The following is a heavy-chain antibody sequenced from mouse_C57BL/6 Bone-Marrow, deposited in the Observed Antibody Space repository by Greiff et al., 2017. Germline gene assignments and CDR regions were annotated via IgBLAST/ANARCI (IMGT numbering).Heavy chain of an antibody. Sequence: QVQLQQSGAELARPGASVTLSCKASGYTFTSYGISWVKQSTGQGLEWIGEIYPRSGNTYYNEQFKGKATLTADKSTSTAYMELRSLTSEDSAVYFCARASMVTQFDYWGQGTLVTVSA. CDR2: IYPRSGNT. V-gene: IGHV1-81*01. CDR1: GYTFTSYG. J-gene: IGHJ3*01. CDR3: ARASMVTQFDY. D-gene: IGHD2-2*01.